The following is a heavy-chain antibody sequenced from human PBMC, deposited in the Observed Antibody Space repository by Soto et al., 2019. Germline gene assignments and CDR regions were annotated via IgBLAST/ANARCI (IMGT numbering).Heavy chain of an antibody. CDR3: AKGILTGYYNVAYYYYGMDV. CDR1: GFTFDDYT. V-gene: IGHV3-43*01. CDR2: ISWDGGST. J-gene: IGHJ6*02. Sequence: GGSLRLSCAASGFTFDDYTMHWVRQAPGKGLEWVSLISWDGGSTYYADSVKGRFTISRDNSKNSLYLQMNSLRTEDTALYYCAKGILTGYYNVAYYYYGMDVWGQGTTVTVSS. D-gene: IGHD3-9*01.